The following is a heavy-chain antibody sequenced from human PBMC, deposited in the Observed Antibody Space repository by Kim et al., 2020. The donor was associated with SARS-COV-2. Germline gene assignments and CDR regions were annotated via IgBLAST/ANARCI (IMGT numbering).Heavy chain of an antibody. D-gene: IGHD6-19*01. CDR3: ARGRMAQWNDY. CDR1: GGSISSYY. J-gene: IGHJ4*02. CDR2: IYYSGST. V-gene: IGHV4-59*01. Sequence: SETLSLTCTVSGGSISSYYWSWIRQPPGKGLEWIGYIYYSGSTNYNPSLMSRVTISVGTSKNQFSLKLSSVTAADTAVYYCARGRMAQWNDYWGQGTLVTVSA.